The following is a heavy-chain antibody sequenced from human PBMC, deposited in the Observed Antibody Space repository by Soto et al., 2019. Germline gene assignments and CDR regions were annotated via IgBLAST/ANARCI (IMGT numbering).Heavy chain of an antibody. V-gene: IGHV1-18*01. Sequence: QIQLLQSGAEVKKPGASMKVTCKTSGYTFRNFGISWVRQDPGQGLEWMGWISAYNANANYAQKFQGRLTMTADTSTSTAYMELRSLRSDDTAVYYCARENSYCDYWGQGTLVTVSS. CDR1: GYTFRNFG. J-gene: IGHJ4*02. CDR2: ISAYNANA. CDR3: ARENSYCDY.